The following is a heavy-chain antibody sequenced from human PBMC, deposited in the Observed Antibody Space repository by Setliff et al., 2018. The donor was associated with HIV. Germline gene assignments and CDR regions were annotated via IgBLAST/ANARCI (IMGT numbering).Heavy chain of an antibody. J-gene: IGHJ3*02. D-gene: IGHD2-15*01. Sequence: PSETLSITCTVSGGSISTSYWNWIRQPPGKGLEWIAYIYISGTTNYNPSLKSRVTISLDTSRNQFSLKLGSVTAADTAMYYCAREHCSGGSCNGFDIWGQGTMVTVSS. CDR2: IYISGTT. CDR1: GGSISTSY. V-gene: IGHV4-4*09. CDR3: AREHCSGGSCNGFDI.